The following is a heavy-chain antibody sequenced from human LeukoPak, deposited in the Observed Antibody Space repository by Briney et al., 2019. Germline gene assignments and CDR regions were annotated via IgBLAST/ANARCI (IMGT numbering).Heavy chain of an antibody. CDR3: AKDSSSWSSFDY. CDR2: ISGSGGST. D-gene: IGHD6-13*01. J-gene: IGHJ4*02. V-gene: IGHV3-23*01. Sequence: GGSPRLSCAASGFTFSSYAMSWVRQAPGKGLEWVSAISGSGGSTYYADSVKGRFTISRDNSKNTLYLQMNSLRAEDTAVYYCAKDSSSWSSFDYWGQGTLVTVSS. CDR1: GFTFSSYA.